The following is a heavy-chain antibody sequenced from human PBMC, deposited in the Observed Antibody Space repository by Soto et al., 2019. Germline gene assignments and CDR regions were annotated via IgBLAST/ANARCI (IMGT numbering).Heavy chain of an antibody. CDR3: SADHPHMAMGWPV. D-gene: IGHD1-26*01. Sequence: GASVKVSCKASGFDFGSFGIQFLRQTRGRGLEWIGWIAVVSGSTNYARHFQGRVAISRDMSSSTAYLDLYDLKSDDTAVYFCSADHPHMAMGWPVWGQGTTVTVSS. J-gene: IGHJ6*02. CDR2: IAVVSGST. CDR1: GFDFGSFG. V-gene: IGHV1-58*02.